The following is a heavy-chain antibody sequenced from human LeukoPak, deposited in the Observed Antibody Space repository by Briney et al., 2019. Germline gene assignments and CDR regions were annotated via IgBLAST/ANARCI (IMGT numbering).Heavy chain of an antibody. V-gene: IGHV4-34*01. CDR1: GGSFSGYY. CDR3: ARDHITMVRGGTGFDY. J-gene: IGHJ4*02. CDR2: INHSGST. Sequence: SETLSLTCAVYGGSFSGYYWSWIRQPPGKGLEWIGEINHSGSTNYNPSLMSRVTISVDTSKNQFSLKLSSVTAADTAVYYCARDHITMVRGGTGFDYWGQGTLVTVSS. D-gene: IGHD3-10*01.